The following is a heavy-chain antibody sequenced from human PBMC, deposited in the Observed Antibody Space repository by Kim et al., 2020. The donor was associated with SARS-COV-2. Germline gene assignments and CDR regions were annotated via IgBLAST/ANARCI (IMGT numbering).Heavy chain of an antibody. Sequence: GRFTISRDNSKNTLYLQMSSLRAEDTAVYYCVKDDYDFWGGRAYYYGMDVWGQGTTVTVSS. V-gene: IGHV3-64D*06. D-gene: IGHD3-3*01. J-gene: IGHJ6*02. CDR3: VKDDYDFWGGRAYYYGMDV.